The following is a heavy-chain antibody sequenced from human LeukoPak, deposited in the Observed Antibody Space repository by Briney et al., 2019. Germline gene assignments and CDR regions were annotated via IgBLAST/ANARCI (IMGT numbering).Heavy chain of an antibody. CDR2: IKPNTGDR. D-gene: IGHD6-13*01. CDR1: GYTFTDYY. CDR3: ARGAAVGQTRDY. J-gene: IGHJ4*02. V-gene: IGHV1-2*06. Sequence: ASVKVSCKASGYTFTDYYMHWVRQAPGQGLEWMGRIKPNTGDRNYAQKFQGKVTMTRDTSTSTAYMELSSLIFDDTAVYYCARGAAVGQTRDYWGQGTLVTVSS.